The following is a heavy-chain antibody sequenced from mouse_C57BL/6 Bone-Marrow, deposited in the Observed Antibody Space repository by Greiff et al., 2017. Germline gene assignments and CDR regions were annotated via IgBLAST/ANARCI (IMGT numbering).Heavy chain of an antibody. Sequence: VQLQQPGAELVKPGASVKLSCKASGYTFTSYWMHWVKQRPGRGLEWIGRIDPNSGGTKYNEKFKSKATLTVDKPSSTAYMQLSSLTSEESAVYYCARGDYDYDGAYWGQGTLVTVSA. CDR3: ARGDYDYDGAY. D-gene: IGHD2-4*01. J-gene: IGHJ3*01. CDR1: GYTFTSYW. CDR2: IDPNSGGT. V-gene: IGHV1-72*01.